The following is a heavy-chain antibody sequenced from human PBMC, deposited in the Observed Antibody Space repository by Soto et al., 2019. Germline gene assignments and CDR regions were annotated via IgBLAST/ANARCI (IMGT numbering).Heavy chain of an antibody. J-gene: IGHJ6*02. CDR3: ARDRVLRFLEWLSDYYYYYYGMDV. CDR1: GFTFSSYA. V-gene: IGHV3-30-3*01. D-gene: IGHD3-3*01. Sequence: PGGSLRLSCAASGFTFSSYAMHWVRQAPGKGLEWVAVISYDGSNKYYADSVKGRFTISRDNSKNTLYLQMNSLRAEDMAVYYCARDRVLRFLEWLSDYYYYYYGMDVWGQGTTVTVSS. CDR2: ISYDGSNK.